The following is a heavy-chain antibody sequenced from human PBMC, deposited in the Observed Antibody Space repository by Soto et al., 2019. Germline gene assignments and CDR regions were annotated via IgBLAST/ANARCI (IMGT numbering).Heavy chain of an antibody. CDR3: VQTTGWPGFDF. CDR2: IYGGGTT. CDR1: GFAVSSKY. D-gene: IGHD6-19*01. J-gene: IGHJ4*02. V-gene: IGHV3-53*01. Sequence: EVQLVESGGGLIQPGGSLRLSCAASGFAVSSKYMTWVRQATGKGLEWVSVIYGGGTTYYADFVTGRFTISRDTSKNTLYLQMNSLRAEDTAVYYCVQTTGWPGFDFWGQGTLVTVSS.